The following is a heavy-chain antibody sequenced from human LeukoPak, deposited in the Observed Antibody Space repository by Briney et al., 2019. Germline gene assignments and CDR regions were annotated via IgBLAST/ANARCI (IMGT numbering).Heavy chain of an antibody. D-gene: IGHD1-26*01. CDR2: ISGSSGHT. J-gene: IGHJ4*02. V-gene: IGHV1-18*01. CDR3: ARNGRVGFFVY. CDR1: GYTFTTYG. Sequence: ASVKASCTACGYTFTTYGISWVRQAPGQGLEYMAWISGSSGHTNYAQNLQGRVTLTTDTSTSTAYIELRSLKSDDTTVYYCARNGRVGFFVYWGQGTLVTVSS.